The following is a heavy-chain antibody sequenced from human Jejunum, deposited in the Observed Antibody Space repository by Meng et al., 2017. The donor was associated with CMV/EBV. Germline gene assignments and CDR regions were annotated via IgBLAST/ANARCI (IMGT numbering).Heavy chain of an antibody. V-gene: IGHV4-4*07. CDR3: ARGPGASTREGFDY. J-gene: IGHJ4*02. CDR1: VGSVNNYY. Sequence: QGQLQGSAPGLVKSSETLSLTCTVSVGSVNNYYGSWIRQSAGKGLEWIGRFYSSDTYNYHPSLDSRVTMSLDTSKNQFSLNLRSVTAADTATYYCARGPGASTREGFDYWGLGTLVTVSS. D-gene: IGHD1-26*01. CDR2: FYSSDTY.